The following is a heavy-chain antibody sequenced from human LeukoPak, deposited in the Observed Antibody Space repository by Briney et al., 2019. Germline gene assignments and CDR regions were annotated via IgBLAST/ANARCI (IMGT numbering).Heavy chain of an antibody. D-gene: IGHD1-1*01. Sequence: GGSLRLSCAASGFTFSSYAMHWVRQAPGKGLEWVAVISYDGSNKYYADSVKGRFTISRDNSKNTLYLQMNSLRAEDTAVYYCARDTAPQVQLETWGQGTLVTVSS. V-gene: IGHV3-30*04. CDR1: GFTFSSYA. CDR3: ARDTAPQVQLET. J-gene: IGHJ4*02. CDR2: ISYDGSNK.